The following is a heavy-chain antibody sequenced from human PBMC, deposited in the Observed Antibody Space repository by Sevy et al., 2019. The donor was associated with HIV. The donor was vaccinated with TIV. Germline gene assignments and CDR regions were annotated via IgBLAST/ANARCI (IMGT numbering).Heavy chain of an antibody. Sequence: GGSLRLSCAASGFTVSKAWMSWVRQAPGKGLEWVGRIKSKTDGGTTDYAAPVKGRFTISRDDSKNTLYLQMNSLKTEDTAVYYCTTVAQFTAFDIWGQGTMVTVSS. CDR3: TTVAQFTAFDI. V-gene: IGHV3-15*01. CDR1: GFTVSKAW. J-gene: IGHJ3*02. CDR2: IKSKTDGGTT.